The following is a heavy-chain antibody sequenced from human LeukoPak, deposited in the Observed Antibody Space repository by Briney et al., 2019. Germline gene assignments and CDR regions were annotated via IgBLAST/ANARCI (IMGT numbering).Heavy chain of an antibody. D-gene: IGHD2-15*01. Sequence: ASVKVSCKASGGTFSSYAISWERQAPGQGLEWMGRIIPILGIANYAQKFQGRVTITADKSTSTAYMELSSLRSEDTAVYYCATKGGSYCSGGSCYDYWGQGTLVTVSS. CDR2: IIPILGIA. CDR1: GGTFSSYA. J-gene: IGHJ4*02. CDR3: ATKGGSYCSGGSCYDY. V-gene: IGHV1-69*04.